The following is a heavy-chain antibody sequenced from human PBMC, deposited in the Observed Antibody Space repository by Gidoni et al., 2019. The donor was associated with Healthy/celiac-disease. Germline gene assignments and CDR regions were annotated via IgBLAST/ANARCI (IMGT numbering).Heavy chain of an antibody. V-gene: IGHV4-31*03. CDR2: IYYSGST. CDR3: ARGLSDFWSGTVGMDV. J-gene: IGHJ6*02. Sequence: QVQLQESGPGLVKPSQTLSLTCTFSGGSISSGGYYWSWIRQHPGKGLEWIGYIYYSGSTYYNPSLKSRVTISVDTSKNQFSLKLSSVTAADTAVYYCARGLSDFWSGTVGMDVWGQGTTVTVSS. D-gene: IGHD3-3*01. CDR1: GGSISSGGYY.